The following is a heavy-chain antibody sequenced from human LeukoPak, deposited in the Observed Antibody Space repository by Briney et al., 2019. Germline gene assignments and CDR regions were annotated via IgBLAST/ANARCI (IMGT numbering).Heavy chain of an antibody. D-gene: IGHD3-22*01. J-gene: IGHJ4*02. Sequence: QTGGSLRLSCAASGFTFSSYGMHWVRQAPGKGLEWVAVISYDGSNKYYADSVKGRFTISRDNSKNTLYLQMNSLRAEDTAVYYCARGGYYYDSSGYPDYWGQGTLVTVSS. CDR3: ARGGYYYDSSGYPDY. CDR2: ISYDGSNK. CDR1: GFTFSSYG. V-gene: IGHV3-30*03.